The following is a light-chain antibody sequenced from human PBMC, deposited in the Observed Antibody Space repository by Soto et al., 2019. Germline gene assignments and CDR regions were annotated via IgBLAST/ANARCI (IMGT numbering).Light chain of an antibody. J-gene: IGKJ1*01. CDR2: GAS. CDR3: QQRTDWRWT. V-gene: IGKV3-11*01. Sequence: ETVLTQSPAALSLSPGERVILSCRASQSISNYLAWYQQKPGQAPRLLICGASKRATGIPDRVIGSGSGTTFTLTIYSLEPEDFAVYYCQQRTDWRWTFGPGTRV. CDR1: QSISNY.